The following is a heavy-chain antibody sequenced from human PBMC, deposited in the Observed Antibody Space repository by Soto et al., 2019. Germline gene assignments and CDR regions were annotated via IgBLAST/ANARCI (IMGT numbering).Heavy chain of an antibody. CDR2: ISGSGGST. CDR1: GFTFSSYA. CDR3: ARVGESSGWQFDY. V-gene: IGHV3-23*01. Sequence: GGSLRLSCAASGFTFSSYAMSWVRQAPGKGLEWVSAISGSGGSTYYADSVKGRFTISRDNSKNTLYLQMNSLRAEDTAVYYCARVGESSGWQFDYWGQGTLVTVSS. D-gene: IGHD6-19*01. J-gene: IGHJ4*02.